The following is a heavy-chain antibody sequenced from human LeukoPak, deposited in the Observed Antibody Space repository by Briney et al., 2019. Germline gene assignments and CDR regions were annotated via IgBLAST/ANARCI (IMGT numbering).Heavy chain of an antibody. J-gene: IGHJ4*02. V-gene: IGHV3-23*01. Sequence: GGSLRLACAASGFTFSSHGINWVRQAPGKGLEWVSGISPSGSISYYADSVKGRFTISRDNSKNTVSLQMNSLRAEDTAVYYCARAFQLRDYWGQGILVTVSS. CDR3: ARAFQLRDY. CDR1: GFTFSSHG. CDR2: ISPSGSIS. D-gene: IGHD1-26*01.